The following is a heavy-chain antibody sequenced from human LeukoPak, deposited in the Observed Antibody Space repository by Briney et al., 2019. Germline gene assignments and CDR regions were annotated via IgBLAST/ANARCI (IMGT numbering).Heavy chain of an antibody. V-gene: IGHV3-11*04. D-gene: IGHD1-26*01. J-gene: IGHJ4*02. Sequence: GGSLRLSCAASGFTFSDYYMTWVRQARGKGLEWVSYISSSSNTVYYADSVKGRLTVSRDNANNSLFVQMTNLRAEDTAVYYCARRAMGATSFDYWGQGTLVTVSS. CDR2: ISSSSNTV. CDR3: ARRAMGATSFDY. CDR1: GFTFSDYY.